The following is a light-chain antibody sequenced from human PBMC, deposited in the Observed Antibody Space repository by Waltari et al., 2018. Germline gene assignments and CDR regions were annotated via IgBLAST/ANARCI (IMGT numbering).Light chain of an antibody. V-gene: IGKV4-1*01. Sequence: DIVMTQSPDSLAVSLGERATINCKSRQSVLYSSNNKNYLAWYQQKPGQPPKLLIYWASTRESGVPDRFSGSGSGTDFTLTISSLQAEDVAVYYCQQYYSTPRSFGGGTKVEIK. CDR2: WAS. CDR1: QSVLYSSNNKNY. J-gene: IGKJ4*01. CDR3: QQYYSTPRS.